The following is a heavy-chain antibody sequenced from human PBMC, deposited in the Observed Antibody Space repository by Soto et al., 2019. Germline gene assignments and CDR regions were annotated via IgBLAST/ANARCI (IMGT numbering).Heavy chain of an antibody. J-gene: IGHJ4*02. CDR2: ISWNSGNT. D-gene: IGHD2-2*01. Sequence: EVQLVESGGGLVQPGRSLRLSCAASGFTFDNYAMHWVRQAPGQGLEWVSSISWNSGNTDYVGSVKGRFIISRDSAKNALYLQMNSLRAEGTALYYCARSPHYCSSTNGRAYFDYWGQGTLVTVSS. CDR1: GFTFDNYA. V-gene: IGHV3-9*01. CDR3: ARSPHYCSSTNGRAYFDY.